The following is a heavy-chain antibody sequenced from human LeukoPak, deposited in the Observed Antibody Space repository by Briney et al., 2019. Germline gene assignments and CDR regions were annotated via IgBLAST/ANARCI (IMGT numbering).Heavy chain of an antibody. CDR2: INHSGST. D-gene: IGHD3-16*02. Sequence: SETLSLTCTVSGGSVSRSPYYWSWIRQPPGKGLEWIGEINHSGSTNYNPSLKSRVTISVDTSKNQFSLKLSSVTAADTAVYYCAVSSGTYWGQGTLVTVSS. CDR3: AVSSGTY. CDR1: GGSVSRSPYY. V-gene: IGHV4-39*07. J-gene: IGHJ4*02.